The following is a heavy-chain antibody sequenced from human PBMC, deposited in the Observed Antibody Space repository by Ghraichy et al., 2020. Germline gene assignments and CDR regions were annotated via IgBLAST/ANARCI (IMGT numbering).Heavy chain of an antibody. V-gene: IGHV3-23*01. CDR3: AKGVPVTGTTWGLDAFDI. J-gene: IGHJ3*02. CDR1: GFTFSSYA. CDR2: ISGSGGST. Sequence: GGSLRLSCAASGFTFSSYAMSWVRQAPGKGLEWVSVISGSGGSTYYADSLKGRFTISRDNSKNTLYLQMNSLRAEDTAIYYCAKGVPVTGTTWGLDAFDIWGQGTMVTVSS. D-gene: IGHD1-20*01.